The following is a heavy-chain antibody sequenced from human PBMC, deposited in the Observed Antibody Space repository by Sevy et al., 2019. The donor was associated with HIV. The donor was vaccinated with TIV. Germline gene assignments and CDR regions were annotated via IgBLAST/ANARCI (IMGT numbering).Heavy chain of an antibody. V-gene: IGHV3-23*01. CDR1: GFTSSSYA. CDR2: LSVSGVST. J-gene: IGHJ4*02. D-gene: IGHD3-9*01. Sequence: GGSLRLSCAASGFTSSSYAMSWVRKPPGRGLEWVSTLSVSGVSTYYADSVKGRFTISRDNSKNILYLQLNSLRAEDTAVYYCARDRATSATGTLFDYWGQGTLVTVSS. CDR3: ARDRATSATGTLFDY.